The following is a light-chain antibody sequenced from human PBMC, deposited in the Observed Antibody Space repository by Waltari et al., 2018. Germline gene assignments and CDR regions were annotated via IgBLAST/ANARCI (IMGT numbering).Light chain of an antibody. J-gene: IGLJ2*01. V-gene: IGLV1-51*01. CDR3: GTWDSSLSAVV. CDR2: DNN. CDR1: SSNIGNNY. Sequence: QSVLTQPPSVSAAPGQKVTISCSGSSSNIGNNYVSWYQQLPGTAPKLLMYDNNKRPSGIPDRFPGSKSGTSATLGITGLQTGDEADYYCGTWDSSLSAVVFGGGTKLTVL.